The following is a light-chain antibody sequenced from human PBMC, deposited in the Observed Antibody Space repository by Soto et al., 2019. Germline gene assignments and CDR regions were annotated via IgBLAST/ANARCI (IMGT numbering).Light chain of an antibody. CDR3: QQYDNWLRT. CDR2: GAS. J-gene: IGKJ1*01. CDR1: QDISPN. Sequence: EIVMTQSPATLSVSPGERATLSCRASQDISPNLAWNQQKPGQPPRLPIYGASTRATGIPARFSGSGSGTEFTLTISSLQSEDFAVYYCQQYDNWLRTFGQGTKVEIK. V-gene: IGKV3-15*01.